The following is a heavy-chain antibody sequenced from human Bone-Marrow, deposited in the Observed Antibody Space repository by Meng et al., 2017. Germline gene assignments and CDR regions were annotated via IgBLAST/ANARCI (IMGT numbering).Heavy chain of an antibody. CDR1: GYTFTSYD. CDR2: MNPNSGNT. D-gene: IGHD6-19*01. J-gene: IGHJ4*02. CDR3: ARGGSKYSSYPIRD. Sequence: ASVKVSRKASGYTFTSYDINWVRQATGQGLEWMGWMNPNSGNTGYAQKFQGRVTMTRNTSISTAYMELSSLRSEDTAVYYCARGGSKYSSYPIRDWGQGTLVTVSS. V-gene: IGHV1-8*01.